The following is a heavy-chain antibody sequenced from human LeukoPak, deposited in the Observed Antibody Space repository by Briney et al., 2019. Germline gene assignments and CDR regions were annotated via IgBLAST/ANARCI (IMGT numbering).Heavy chain of an antibody. V-gene: IGHV3-33*08. CDR1: GFTFSDYA. CDR2: IWYDGSYK. Sequence: GGSLRLSCAASGFTFSDYAMHWVRQAPGKGLEWMAIIWYDGSYKYYADSVKGRFTISRDNSKNTLYLQVNSLTAEDTAVYYCARGNSDAFDIWGHGTMVTVSS. J-gene: IGHJ3*02. D-gene: IGHD4-23*01. CDR3: ARGNSDAFDI.